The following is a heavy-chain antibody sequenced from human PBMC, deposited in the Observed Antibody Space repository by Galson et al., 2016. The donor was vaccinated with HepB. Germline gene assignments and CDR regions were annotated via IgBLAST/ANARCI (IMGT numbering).Heavy chain of an antibody. V-gene: IGHV3-30-3*01. D-gene: IGHD2-8*01. J-gene: IGHJ4*02. Sequence: MHWVRQAPGKGLEWVAVVSFDGFTKYYTDSVKGRFTISRDNSNNTLHLQLDSLRTEDTAVYYCVRDSWGKYYDTNGRLYWGRGTLVTVSS. CDR2: VSFDGFTK. CDR3: VRDSWGKYYDTNGRLY.